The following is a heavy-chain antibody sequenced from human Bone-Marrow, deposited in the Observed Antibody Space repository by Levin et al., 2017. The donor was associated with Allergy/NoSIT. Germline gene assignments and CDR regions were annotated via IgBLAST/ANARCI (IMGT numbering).Heavy chain of an antibody. CDR3: AREWSGSYSLHNACYGMDV. CDR1: GFLFKDHG. D-gene: IGHD1-26*01. V-gene: IGHV3-30*03. CDR2: ISYEGIIK. Sequence: GESLKISCVASGFLFKDHGMHWVRQAPGKGLQWVAVISYEGIIKEYADDVEGRFTISRDNYKNTLLLHKGSLSDADTPIYFCAREWSGSYSLHNACYGMDVWGRGTTVTVSS. J-gene: IGHJ6*02.